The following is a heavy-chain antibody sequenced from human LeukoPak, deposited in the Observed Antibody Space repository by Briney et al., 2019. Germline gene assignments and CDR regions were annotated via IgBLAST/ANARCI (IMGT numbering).Heavy chain of an antibody. Sequence: PETLSLTCTVSGGSISNNNYYWSRIRQPPGKGLEWIGEINHSGSTNYNPSLKSRVTISVDTSKNQFSLKLSSVTAADTAVYYCARVSPFLVAAVYWVADYWGQGPLVTVSS. J-gene: IGHJ4*02. CDR3: ARVSPFLVAAVYWVADY. V-gene: IGHV4-39*07. D-gene: IGHD2-2*01. CDR1: GGSISNNNYY. CDR2: INHSGST.